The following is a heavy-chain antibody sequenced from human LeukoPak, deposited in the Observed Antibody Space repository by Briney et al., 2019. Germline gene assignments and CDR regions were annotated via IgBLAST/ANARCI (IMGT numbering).Heavy chain of an antibody. CDR2: ISGDGGDT. CDR1: GFTFDDYA. V-gene: IGHV3-43*02. D-gene: IGHD6-13*01. Sequence: GGSLRLSCAASGFTFDDYAMHWVRQAPGKGLERVSLISGDGGDTYYADSVEGRFTISRDNSKNSLYLQMNSLRTDDTAFYYCAKDSGSRWDYYFDNWGQGTLVTVSS. J-gene: IGHJ4*01. CDR3: AKDSGSRWDYYFDN.